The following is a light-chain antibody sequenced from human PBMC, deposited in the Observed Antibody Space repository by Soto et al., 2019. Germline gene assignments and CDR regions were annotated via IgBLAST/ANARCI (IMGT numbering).Light chain of an antibody. J-gene: IGKJ2*01. Sequence: EIVMTQSPATLSVSPGEGATLSCRASQSIRSNLAWYQQRPGQAPRLLIYGASTRATAIPARFGGSGSGTEFTLTISSLQSEDFAVYYCQQYNNWPRTFGQGTKLEIK. CDR2: GAS. CDR1: QSIRSN. CDR3: QQYNNWPRT. V-gene: IGKV3-15*01.